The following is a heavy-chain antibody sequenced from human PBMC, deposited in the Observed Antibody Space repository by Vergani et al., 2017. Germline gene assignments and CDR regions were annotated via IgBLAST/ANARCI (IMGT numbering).Heavy chain of an antibody. V-gene: IGHV3-9*01. J-gene: IGHJ4*02. Sequence: EVQLVESGEGLDQPARSLSLSCAASGFPFDDYAIHWVRQAPGKGLEWVSGISWNSVSIGDAESVKGGFTISRDNAKNSLYLQMNSLRAEDTALYYCAKDNDVDIVVSDEYYFDYWGQGTLVTVSS. CDR1: GFPFDDYA. CDR2: ISWNSVSI. CDR3: AKDNDVDIVVSDEYYFDY. D-gene: IGHD5-12*01.